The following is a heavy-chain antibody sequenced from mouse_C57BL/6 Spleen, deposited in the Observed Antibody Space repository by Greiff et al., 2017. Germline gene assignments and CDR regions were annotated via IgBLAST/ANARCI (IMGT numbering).Heavy chain of an antibody. CDR2: IYPGDGDT. CDR1: GYAFSSSW. Sequence: QVQLQQSGPELVKPGASVKISCKASGYAFSSSWMNWVKQRPGKGLEWIGRIYPGDGDTNYNGKFKGKATLTADKSSSTAYKQLSSLTSEDSAVYFCARAGAWDYDAFDYWGQGTSVTVSA. CDR3: ARAGAWDYDAFDY. V-gene: IGHV1-82*01. J-gene: IGHJ4*01.